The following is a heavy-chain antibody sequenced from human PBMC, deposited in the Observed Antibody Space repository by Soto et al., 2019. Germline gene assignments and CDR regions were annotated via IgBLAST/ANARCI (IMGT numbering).Heavy chain of an antibody. CDR1: GFTFSSYA. CDR2: ISGSGGST. V-gene: IGHV3-23*01. J-gene: IGHJ4*02. D-gene: IGHD3-3*01. Sequence: GGSLRLSCAASGFTFSSYAMSWVRLAPGKGLEWVSAISGSGGSTYYADSVKGRFTISRDNSKNTLYLQMNSLRAEDTAVYYCAKDHPRVFVMEWLPIDYWGQGTLVTVSS. CDR3: AKDHPRVFVMEWLPIDY.